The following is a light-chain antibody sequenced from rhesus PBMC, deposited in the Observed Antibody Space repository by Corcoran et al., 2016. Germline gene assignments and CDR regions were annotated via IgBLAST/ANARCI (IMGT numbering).Light chain of an antibody. Sequence: DIQMTQSPSSLSASIGDRVTITCRASENVNNYLNWYQQKPGKAPKVLNYKASTLQSGVPSRFSGSGSGTDYTFTISSLQPEDVASYYCQQGYGIPFTFGPGTKLDMK. CDR1: ENVNNY. V-gene: IGKV1-74*01. CDR2: KAS. CDR3: QQGYGIPFT. J-gene: IGKJ3*01.